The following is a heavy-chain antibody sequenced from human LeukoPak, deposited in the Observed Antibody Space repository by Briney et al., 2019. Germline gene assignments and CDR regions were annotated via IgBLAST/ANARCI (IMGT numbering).Heavy chain of an antibody. CDR2: IYHSGST. CDR3: ESLSPIRAADY. J-gene: IGHJ4*02. Sequence: PSQTLSLTCAVSGGSISSGGYCWSWIRQPPGKGLEWIRYIYHSGSTYYNPSLRSRVTISVDRSKNQFSLKLSAVTAADTAVYYCESLSPIRAADYWGEGTLVTVSS. V-gene: IGHV4-30-2*01. CDR1: GGSISSGGYC. D-gene: IGHD6-13*01.